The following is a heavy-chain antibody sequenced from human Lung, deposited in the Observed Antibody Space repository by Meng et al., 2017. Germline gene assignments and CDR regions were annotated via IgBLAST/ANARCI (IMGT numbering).Heavy chain of an antibody. CDR2: IIPIFGTA. CDR1: GGTFSSYA. CDR3: AREGYSSSSFGY. V-gene: IGHV1-69*13. J-gene: IGHJ4*02. Sequence: SVKVSCKASGGTFSSYAISWVRQAPGQGLEWMGGIIPIFGTANYAQKFQGRVRITADESTSTAYMELSSLRSEDTAVYYCAREGYSSSSFGYWGQGTLVTVSS. D-gene: IGHD6-6*01.